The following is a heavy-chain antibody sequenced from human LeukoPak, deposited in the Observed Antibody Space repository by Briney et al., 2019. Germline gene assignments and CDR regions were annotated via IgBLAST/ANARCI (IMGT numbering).Heavy chain of an antibody. J-gene: IGHJ4*02. CDR2: ISSSSSYI. CDR3: ASDGDSSSFLDS. V-gene: IGHV3-21*01. CDR1: GVTFSSYS. D-gene: IGHD6-13*01. Sequence: PGGSLGLSCAASGVTFSSYSLNWVRQAPGQGLEWVSSISSSSSYIYYAESVKGRFTISRDNANISLYLHMNRPRAEDTALYYCASDGDSSSFLDSWGQGTLVTVSS.